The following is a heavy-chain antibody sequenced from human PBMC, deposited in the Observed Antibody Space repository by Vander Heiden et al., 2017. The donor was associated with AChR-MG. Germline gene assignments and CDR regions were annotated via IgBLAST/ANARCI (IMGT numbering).Heavy chain of an antibody. CDR2: IIPIFGTE. D-gene: IGHD3-3*01. CDR3: AREGGRWSGPRFDP. J-gene: IGHJ5*02. CDR1: GGTFSSYA. V-gene: IGHV1-69*01. Sequence: QVQLVQSGAEVKKPGSSVKVSCKASGGTFSSYAISWVRQAPGQGLEWMGGIIPIFGTENYAQKVQGRVTITADESTSTAYMELRRMRSEDTAVYYCAREGGRWSGPRFDPWGQGTLVTVSS.